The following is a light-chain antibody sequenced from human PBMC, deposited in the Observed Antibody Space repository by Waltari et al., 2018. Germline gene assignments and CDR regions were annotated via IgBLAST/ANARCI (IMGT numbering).Light chain of an antibody. CDR3: QQYYTVPPHT. V-gene: IGKV4-1*01. J-gene: IGKJ4*01. CDR2: WAS. Sequence: DIVMTQSPDSLAVSLGDRATINCKPSQSVLYSSNNKNYLAWYQQKPGQPPKLLIYWASTRESGVPDRFSGSGSGTDFTLTISSLQAEDVAVYYCQQYYTVPPHTFGGGTKVEIK. CDR1: QSVLYSSNNKNY.